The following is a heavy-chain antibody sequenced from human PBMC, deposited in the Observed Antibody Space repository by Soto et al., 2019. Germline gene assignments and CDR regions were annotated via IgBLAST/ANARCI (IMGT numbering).Heavy chain of an antibody. Sequence: GGSLRLSCAASGFTFSSDWRSWVRQAPGKGLEWVANIKQDGSEKYYVDSVKGRFTISRDNAKNSLYLQMNSLRAEDTAVYYCARARADYYDSSGYPLGYWGQGTLVTVSS. J-gene: IGHJ4*02. CDR2: IKQDGSEK. D-gene: IGHD3-22*01. V-gene: IGHV3-7*04. CDR1: GFTFSSDW. CDR3: ARARADYYDSSGYPLGY.